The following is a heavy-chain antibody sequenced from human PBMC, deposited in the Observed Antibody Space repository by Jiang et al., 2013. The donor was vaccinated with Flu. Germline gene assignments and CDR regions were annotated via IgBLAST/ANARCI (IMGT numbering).Heavy chain of an antibody. V-gene: IGHV5-51*01. J-gene: IGHJ4*02. D-gene: IGHD2-15*01. CDR1: GYSFTNWW. CDR2: IWPSDSDT. Sequence: GAEVKKPGESLKISCKGSGYSFTNWWIGWVRLMPGKGLEWMGIIWPSDSDTKYSPTFQGQVTISVDKSTSTAYLQWSSLKASDTAIYYCARHIQSSKWSYFDYWGQGTLVTVSS. CDR3: ARHIQSSKWSYFDY.